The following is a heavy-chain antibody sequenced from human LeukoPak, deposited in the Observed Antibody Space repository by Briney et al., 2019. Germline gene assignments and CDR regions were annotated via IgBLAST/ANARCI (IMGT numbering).Heavy chain of an antibody. CDR1: GSTFSSYS. D-gene: IGHD3-10*01. Sequence: PGGSLRLSCAASGSTFSSYSMNWVRQAPGKGLEWVSSISSSSSYIYYADSVKGRFTISRDNAKNSLYLQMNSLRAEDTAVYYCARVFGVHAFDIWGQGTMVTVSS. CDR2: ISSSSSYI. J-gene: IGHJ3*02. V-gene: IGHV3-21*01. CDR3: ARVFGVHAFDI.